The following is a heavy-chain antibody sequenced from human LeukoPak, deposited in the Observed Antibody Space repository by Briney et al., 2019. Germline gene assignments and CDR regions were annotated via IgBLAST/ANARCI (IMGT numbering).Heavy chain of an antibody. J-gene: IGHJ4*02. CDR3: ARQAEIIVSNPSFDY. Sequence: PGGSLRLSCAASGFTFSDYYMSWIRQPPGKGLEWIGSIYYSGSTYYNPSLKSRITISVDTSKNQFSLKLSSVTAADTAVYYCARQAEIIVSNPSFDYWGQGTLVTVSS. CDR1: GFTFSDYY. D-gene: IGHD2/OR15-2a*01. V-gene: IGHV4-39*01. CDR2: IYYSGST.